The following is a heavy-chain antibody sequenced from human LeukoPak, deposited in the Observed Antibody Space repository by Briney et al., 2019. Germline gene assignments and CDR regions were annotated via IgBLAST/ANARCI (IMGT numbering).Heavy chain of an antibody. D-gene: IGHD4-23*01. J-gene: IGHJ4*02. CDR2: ISSSGSTI. Sequence: PGGSLRLSCAASGFTFSSYEMNWVRQAPGKGLEWVSYISSSGSTIYYADSVKGRFTISRDNAKSSLYLQMNSLRAEDTAVYYCARQDYGGINLPDYWGQGTLVTVSS. CDR1: GFTFSSYE. CDR3: ARQDYGGINLPDY. V-gene: IGHV3-48*03.